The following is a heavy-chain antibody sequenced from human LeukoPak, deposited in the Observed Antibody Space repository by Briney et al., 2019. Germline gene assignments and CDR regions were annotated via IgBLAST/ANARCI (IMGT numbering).Heavy chain of an antibody. Sequence: PGRSLRLSCAASGFIFSSYGMHWVRQAPGKGLEWVAVIWHDGSNKYYADSVKGRFTISRDNSKNTLYLQMNSLRGEDTAVYYCARGSYTSSWYGVFDYWGQGTLVTVSS. D-gene: IGHD6-13*01. J-gene: IGHJ4*02. CDR1: GFIFSSYG. CDR3: ARGSYTSSWYGVFDY. V-gene: IGHV3-33*01. CDR2: IWHDGSNK.